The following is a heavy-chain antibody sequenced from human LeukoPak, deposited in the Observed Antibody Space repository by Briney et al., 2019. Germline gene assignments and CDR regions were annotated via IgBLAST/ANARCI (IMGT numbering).Heavy chain of an antibody. CDR3: ARSIVVVVAALNWFDP. CDR2: IIPILGIA. D-gene: IGHD2-15*01. Sequence: SVKVSCKASGGTFSSYTISWVRQAPGQGLEWMGRIIPILGIANYAQKFQGRVTITADKSTSTAYMELSSLRSEDTAVYYCARSIVVVVAALNWFDPWGQGTLVTVSS. J-gene: IGHJ5*02. CDR1: GGTFSSYT. V-gene: IGHV1-69*02.